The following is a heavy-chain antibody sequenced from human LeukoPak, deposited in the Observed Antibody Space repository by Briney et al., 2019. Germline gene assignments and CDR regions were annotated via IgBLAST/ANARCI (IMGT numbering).Heavy chain of an antibody. Sequence: ASVKVSCKASGYTFTGYYMHWVRQATGQGLEWMGWINPNSGGTNYAQKFQGRVTMTRDTSISTAYMELSRLRSDDTAVYYCARGVTGTLYYYYYMDVWGKGTTVTVSS. CDR2: INPNSGGT. J-gene: IGHJ6*03. CDR1: GYTFTGYY. D-gene: IGHD1/OR15-1a*01. V-gene: IGHV1-2*02. CDR3: ARGVTGTLYYYYYMDV.